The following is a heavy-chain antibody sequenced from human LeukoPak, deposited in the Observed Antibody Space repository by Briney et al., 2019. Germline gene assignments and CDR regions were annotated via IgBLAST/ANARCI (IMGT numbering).Heavy chain of an antibody. V-gene: IGHV4-31*03. J-gene: IGHJ6*03. CDR3: ARGDYVLGYYMDV. Sequence: TLSLTCTVSGGSISSGGYYWSWIRQHPGKGLEWIGYIYYSGGTYYNPSLKSRVTISVDTSKNQFSLKLSSVTAADTAVYYCARGDYVLGYYMDVWGKGTTVTVSS. CDR1: GGSISSGGYY. CDR2: IYYSGGT. D-gene: IGHD4-17*01.